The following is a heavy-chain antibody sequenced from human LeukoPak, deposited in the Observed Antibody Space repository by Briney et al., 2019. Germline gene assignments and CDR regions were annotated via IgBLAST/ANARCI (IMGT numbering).Heavy chain of an antibody. V-gene: IGHV4-39*01. J-gene: IGHJ6*02. CDR3: MRQPSAAASNFYYGLDV. D-gene: IGHD6-13*01. CDR1: GGSISGNNYS. CDR2: IHYSGNT. Sequence: SSETLSLTCTVSGGSISGNNYSWGWIRQPPGKGLELIGTIHYSGNTHYNSSLKGRVTISVDTSKNQFSLKLSSVTAADTAVYYCMRQPSAAASNFYYGLDVWGQGTTVTVSS.